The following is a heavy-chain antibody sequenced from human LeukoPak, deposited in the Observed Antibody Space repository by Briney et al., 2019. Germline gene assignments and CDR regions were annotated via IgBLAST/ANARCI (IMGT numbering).Heavy chain of an antibody. J-gene: IGHJ4*02. V-gene: IGHV3-7*01. CDR2: IKQDGSEK. CDR3: ARVSPDYYDSSGYYPLDFDY. CDR1: GFTFSSYW. D-gene: IGHD3-22*01. Sequence: GGSLRLSCAASGFTFSSYWMSWVRQAPGKGLEWVANIKQDGSEKYYVDSVKGRFTISRDNAKNSLYLQMNSLRAEDTAVYYCARVSPDYYDSSGYYPLDFDYWGQGTLVTVSS.